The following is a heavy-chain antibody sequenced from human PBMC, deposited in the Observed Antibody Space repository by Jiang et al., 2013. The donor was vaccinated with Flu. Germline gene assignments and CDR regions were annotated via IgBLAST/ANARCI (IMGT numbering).Heavy chain of an antibody. D-gene: IGHD4-23*01. CDR2: INPSGGST. CDR1: GYTFTSYY. V-gene: IGHV1-46*01. CDR3: ASTPGGNSDGYYFDY. J-gene: IGHJ4*02. Sequence: VQLVESGAEVKKPGASVKVSCKASGYTFTSYYMHWVRQAPGQGLEWMGIINPSGGSTSYAQKFQGRVTMTRDTSTSTVYMELSSLRSEDTAVYYCASTPGGNSDGYYFDYWGQGTLVTVSS.